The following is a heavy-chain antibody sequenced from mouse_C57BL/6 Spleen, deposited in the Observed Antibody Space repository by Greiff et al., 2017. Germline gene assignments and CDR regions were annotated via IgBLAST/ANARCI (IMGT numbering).Heavy chain of an antibody. V-gene: IGHV2-2*01. CDR1: GFSLTSYG. Sequence: QVQLQQSGPGLVQPSQSLSITCTVSGFSLTSYGVHWVRQSPGKGLEWLGVIWSGGSTDYNAAFISSLSISKDNSKSQVFFKMNSLQADDTARYYCARNSSYGYFDVWGTGTTVTVSS. J-gene: IGHJ1*03. D-gene: IGHD1-1*01. CDR3: ARNSSYGYFDV. CDR2: IWSGGST.